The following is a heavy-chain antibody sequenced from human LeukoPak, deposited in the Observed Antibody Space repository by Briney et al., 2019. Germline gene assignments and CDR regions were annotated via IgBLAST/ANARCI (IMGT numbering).Heavy chain of an antibody. D-gene: IGHD3-3*01. V-gene: IGHV4-39*07. CDR2: INHSGST. J-gene: IGHJ6*03. CDR3: ARTPVWIFGVTTDGPPDYYYYMDV. Sequence: SETLSLTCIVSGESVSSTSSFWAWIRQPPGKGLEWIGEINHSGSTNYNPSLKSRVTISVDTSKNQFSLKLSSVTAADTAVYYCARTPVWIFGVTTDGPPDYYYYMDVWGKGTTVTVSS. CDR1: GESVSSTSSF.